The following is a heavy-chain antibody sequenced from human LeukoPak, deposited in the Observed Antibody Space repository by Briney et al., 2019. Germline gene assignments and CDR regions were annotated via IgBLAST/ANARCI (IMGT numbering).Heavy chain of an antibody. CDR1: GFTFSNFG. CDR2: IWYDGSNK. V-gene: IGHV3-33*08. J-gene: IGHJ4*02. CDR3: ARDQLEPSRWFDY. Sequence: GGSLRLSCAASGFTFSNFGMHWVRQAPGKGLEWVAGIWYDGSNKNYVDFVKGRFTVSRDNSKSTLFLEMNSLRVEDTAVYYCARDQLEPSRWFDYWGQGTLVTVSS. D-gene: IGHD1-1*01.